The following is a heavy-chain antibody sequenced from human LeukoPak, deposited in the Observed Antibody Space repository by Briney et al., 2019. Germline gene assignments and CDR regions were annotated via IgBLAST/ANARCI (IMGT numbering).Heavy chain of an antibody. CDR3: AIQADCSGGSCYQIDY. CDR2: IYTSGST. V-gene: IGHV4-4*09. Sequence: PSQTLSLTCTVSGASISSYYWSWIRPPPGKGLEWIWYIYTSGSTNNNPSLNSRVTISVDTSKNQFSLKLSVVTAADTAVYYCAIQADCSGGSCYQIDYWGQGTLVTVSS. J-gene: IGHJ4*02. D-gene: IGHD2-15*01. CDR1: GASISSYY.